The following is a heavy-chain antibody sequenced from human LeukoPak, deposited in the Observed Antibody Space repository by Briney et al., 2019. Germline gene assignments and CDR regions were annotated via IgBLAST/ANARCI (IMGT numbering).Heavy chain of an antibody. Sequence: GGSLRLSCAASGFNFENYCMHWVRQAPGQALEWVSGIGLSGDYIAYADSVKGRFTISRDDAKNSLYLQMSSLRPEDTALYYCTKDMRGPYYYYYMDVWGKGTTVTVSS. J-gene: IGHJ6*03. D-gene: IGHD3-10*01. CDR1: GFNFENYC. V-gene: IGHV3-9*01. CDR3: TKDMRGPYYYYYMDV. CDR2: IGLSGDYI.